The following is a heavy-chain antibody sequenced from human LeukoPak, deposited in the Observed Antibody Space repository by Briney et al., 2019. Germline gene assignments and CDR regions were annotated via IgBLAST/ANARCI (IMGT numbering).Heavy chain of an antibody. Sequence: QPGRSLRLSCAASGFTFSSYGMHWVRQAPGKGLEWVAVISYDGSNKYYADSVKGRFTISRDNSKNTLYLQMNSLRAEDTAVYYCARAIFSSGWYKTPFGYWGQGTLVTVSS. CDR2: ISYDGSNK. V-gene: IGHV3-30*19. D-gene: IGHD6-19*01. CDR3: ARAIFSSGWYKTPFGY. CDR1: GFTFSSYG. J-gene: IGHJ4*02.